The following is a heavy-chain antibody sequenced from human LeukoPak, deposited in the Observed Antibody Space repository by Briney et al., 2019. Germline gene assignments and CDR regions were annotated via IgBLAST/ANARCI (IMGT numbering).Heavy chain of an antibody. CDR1: GFTFSSYW. Sequence: PGGSLRLSCAASGFTFSSYWMSWVRQAPGKGLEWVANIKQDGSEKYYVDSVKGRFTISRDNAKNSLYLQMNSLRAEDTAVYYCARELSTVHNYYIDYWGQGTLVTVSS. V-gene: IGHV3-7*01. CDR3: ARELSTVHNYYIDY. CDR2: IKQDGSEK. J-gene: IGHJ4*02. D-gene: IGHD4-17*01.